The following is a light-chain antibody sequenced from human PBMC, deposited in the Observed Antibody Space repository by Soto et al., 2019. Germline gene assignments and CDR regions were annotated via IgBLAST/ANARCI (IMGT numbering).Light chain of an antibody. Sequence: QSVLTQPPSVSGAPGQRVTISCTGSSSNIGAGYDVHWYQQLPGTDPKLLIYGNSNRPSGVPDRFSGSKSGTSASLAITGLQAEDEADYYCQSYDSSLSDVVFGGGTKVTVL. V-gene: IGLV1-40*01. CDR3: QSYDSSLSDVV. CDR2: GNS. J-gene: IGLJ2*01. CDR1: SSNIGAGYD.